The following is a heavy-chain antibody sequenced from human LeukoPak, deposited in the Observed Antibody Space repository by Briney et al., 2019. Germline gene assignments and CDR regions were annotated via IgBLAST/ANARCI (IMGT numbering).Heavy chain of an antibody. CDR1: GGSFSGYY. Sequence: SETLSLTCAVYGGSFSGYYWSWIRQPPGKGLEWIGEINHSGSTNYNPSLKSRVTISVDTSKNQFSLKLSSVTAADTAVYYCARDGYSSIDYWGQGTLVTVSS. CDR3: ARDGYSSIDY. D-gene: IGHD1-26*01. V-gene: IGHV4-34*01. J-gene: IGHJ4*02. CDR2: INHSGST.